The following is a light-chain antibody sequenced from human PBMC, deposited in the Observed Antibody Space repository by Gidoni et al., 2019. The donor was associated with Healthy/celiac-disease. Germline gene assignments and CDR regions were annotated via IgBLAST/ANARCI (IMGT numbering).Light chain of an antibody. Sequence: QKPGQPPKLLIYWASTRESGVPDRFSGSGSGTDFTRTISSLQAEDVAVYYCQQYNSTPLTFGGGTKVEIK. J-gene: IGKJ4*01. V-gene: IGKV4-1*01. CDR3: QQYNSTPLT. CDR2: WAS.